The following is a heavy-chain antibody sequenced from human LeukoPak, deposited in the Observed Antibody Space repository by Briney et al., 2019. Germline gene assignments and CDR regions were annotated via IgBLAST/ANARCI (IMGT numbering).Heavy chain of an antibody. V-gene: IGHV1-69*04. CDR3: ARGDGDYVLYGMDV. D-gene: IGHD4-17*01. CDR1: GGTFSSYA. Sequence: SVTVSCKASGGTFSSYAISWVRQAPGQGLEWMGRTIPILGIANYAQKFQGRVTITADKSTSTAYMELSSLRSEDTAVYYCARGDGDYVLYGMDVWGQGATVTVSS. CDR2: TIPILGIA. J-gene: IGHJ6*02.